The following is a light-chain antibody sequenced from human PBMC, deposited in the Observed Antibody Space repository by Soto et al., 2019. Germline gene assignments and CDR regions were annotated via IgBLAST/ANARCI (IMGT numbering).Light chain of an antibody. CDR2: DVA. V-gene: IGLV2-14*03. Sequence: QSALTQPASVSDSPGQSITISCTGTSSDVGGSNFVSWSQQHPGKHPKLIIYDVANRPSGVSNRFSGSKSGSTASLIISRLQTEDEADYYGVPYTSSTTYVFGTGTTVTV. J-gene: IGLJ1*01. CDR1: SSDVGGSNF. CDR3: VPYTSSTTYV.